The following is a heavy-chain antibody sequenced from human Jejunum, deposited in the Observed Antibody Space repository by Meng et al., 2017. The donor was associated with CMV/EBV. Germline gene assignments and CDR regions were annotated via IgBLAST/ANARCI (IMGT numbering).Heavy chain of an antibody. Sequence: QGPSPRPGNPSHALSITCSGCGDTISGGEYSWNWIRQSPGKGLEWIGYIYYNGNAYYNPSLQSRVSISVDTSKNEFSLNLNSVTAADTALYFCARGGIFRGIDYWGQGTLVTVSS. V-gene: IGHV4-30-4*08. CDR1: GDTISGGEYS. CDR2: IYYNGNA. J-gene: IGHJ4*02. D-gene: IGHD3-10*01. CDR3: ARGGIFRGIDY.